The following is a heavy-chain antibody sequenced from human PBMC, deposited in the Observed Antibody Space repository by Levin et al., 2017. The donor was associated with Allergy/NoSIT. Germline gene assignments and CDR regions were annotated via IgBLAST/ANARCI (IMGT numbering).Heavy chain of an antibody. J-gene: IGHJ4*02. CDR2: IKQDGGEE. D-gene: IGHD3-10*01. CDR3: ARARRTYGYYFDY. CDR1: GFTFSGYW. V-gene: IGHV3-7*04. Sequence: GGSLRLSCAASGFTFSGYWMTWVRQAPGKGLECVAKIKQDGGEEDYVDSVKGRFTISRDNSQSSLYLQMNSLRAEDTAVYYCARARRTYGYYFDYWGQGILVTVSS.